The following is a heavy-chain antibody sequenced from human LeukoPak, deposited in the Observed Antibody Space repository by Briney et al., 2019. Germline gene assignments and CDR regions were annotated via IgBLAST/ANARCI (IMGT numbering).Heavy chain of an antibody. J-gene: IGHJ4*02. Sequence: GGSLRLSCAASGFTFDDYTMHWVRQAPGKGLEWVSLISWDGGSTYYADSVKGRFTISRDNSKNSLYLQMNRLRTEDTALYYCAKEGSGWYIGYFDYWGQGTLVTVSS. CDR3: AKEGSGWYIGYFDY. D-gene: IGHD6-19*01. CDR1: GFTFDDYT. V-gene: IGHV3-43*01. CDR2: ISWDGGST.